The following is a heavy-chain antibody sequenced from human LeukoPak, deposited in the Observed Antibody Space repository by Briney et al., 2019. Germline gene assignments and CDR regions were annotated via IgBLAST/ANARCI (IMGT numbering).Heavy chain of an antibody. CDR1: GGSVSSGTYY. Sequence: SETLSLTCTVSGGSVSSGTYYWSWIRQHPGKGLEWIGYIYYSGSTYYNPSLKSRVTISVDTSKNQFSLKLSSVTAADTAVYYCARAGYEMVYWGQGTLVTVSS. CDR3: ARAGYEMVY. CDR2: IYYSGST. V-gene: IGHV4-31*03. J-gene: IGHJ4*02. D-gene: IGHD2-8*01.